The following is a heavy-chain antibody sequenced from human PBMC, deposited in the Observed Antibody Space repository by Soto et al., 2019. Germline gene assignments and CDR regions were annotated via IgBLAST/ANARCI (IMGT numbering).Heavy chain of an antibody. CDR1: GAPFSSYA. D-gene: IGHD5-12*01. Sequence: QVQLVQSGAEVRQPASSVKVSCKTSGAPFSSYAITGVRQAPGQGLEWMGGIVPTVDTSTYAQKFQGRVTITAEGFRNTVYWELSSLRSDDPAVYYCVRVVAIPGYPDNWGQGTLVTVSS. CDR2: IVPTVDTS. CDR3: VRVVAIPGYPDN. V-gene: IGHV1-69*12. J-gene: IGHJ4*02.